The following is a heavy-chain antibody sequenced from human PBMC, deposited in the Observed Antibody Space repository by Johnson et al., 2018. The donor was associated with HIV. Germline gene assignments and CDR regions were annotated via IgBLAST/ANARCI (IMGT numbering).Heavy chain of an antibody. D-gene: IGHD1-26*01. J-gene: IGHJ3*02. CDR2: LKSRTDGETA. Sequence: EVQLVESGGGLVKPGGSLRLSCAASGFTFTNAWMHWVRQAPGKGLEWVGRLKSRTDGETADYAAPLKGRFTISRDDSKNTLYLQMNSLKTEDTALYYCTTDVPGGPYYNAFDIWGQGTMVTVSS. V-gene: IGHV3-15*01. CDR1: GFTFTNAW. CDR3: TTDVPGGPYYNAFDI.